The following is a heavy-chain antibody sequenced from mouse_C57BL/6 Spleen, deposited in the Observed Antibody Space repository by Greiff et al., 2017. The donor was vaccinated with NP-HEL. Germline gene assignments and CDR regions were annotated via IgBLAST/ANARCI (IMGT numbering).Heavy chain of an antibody. CDR2: IDPSDSET. J-gene: IGHJ1*03. Sequence: QVQLKESGAELVRPGSSVKLSCKASGYTFTSYWMHWVKQRPIQGLEWIGNIDPSDSETHYNQKFKDKATLTVDKSSSTAYMQLSSLTSEDSAVYYCARWGGNYGYFDVWGTGTTVTVSS. D-gene: IGHD1-1*01. CDR3: ARWGGNYGYFDV. CDR1: GYTFTSYW. V-gene: IGHV1-52*01.